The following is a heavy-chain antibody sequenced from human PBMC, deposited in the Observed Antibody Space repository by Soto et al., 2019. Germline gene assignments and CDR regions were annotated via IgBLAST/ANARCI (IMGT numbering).Heavy chain of an antibody. Sequence: GASVKVSCKASGYTFTRYGINWVRQAPGQGLEWMGWISADNGNTKYSQKLQGRVTMTTDTSTSTAYMELRSLRSDDTAMYYCARDPVVVTTTAARWFDPVGQEIALTVSA. CDR2: ISADNGNT. V-gene: IGHV1-18*01. CDR1: GYTFTRYG. D-gene: IGHD2-2*01. CDR3: ARDPVVVTTTAARWFDP. J-gene: IGHJ5*02.